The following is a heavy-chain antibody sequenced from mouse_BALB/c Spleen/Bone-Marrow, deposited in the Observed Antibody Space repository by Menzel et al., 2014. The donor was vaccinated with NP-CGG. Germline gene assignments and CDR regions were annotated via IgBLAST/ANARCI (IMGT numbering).Heavy chain of an antibody. CDR3: ARGTTVYYFDY. CDR2: IYPGSGGT. V-gene: IGHV1-54*01. J-gene: IGHJ2*01. D-gene: IGHD1-1*01. CDR1: GYAFTNYL. Sequence: VKLQESGAELVRPGTSVKVSCKASGYAFTNYLIEWVKQRPGQGLEWIGVIYPGSGGTNYNEKFRDKATLTADKSSSTAYMQLSSLTSDDSAVYFRARGTTVYYFDYWGQGTTLTVSS.